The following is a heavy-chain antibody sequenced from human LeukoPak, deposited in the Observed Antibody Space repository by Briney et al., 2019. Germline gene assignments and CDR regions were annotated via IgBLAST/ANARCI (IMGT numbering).Heavy chain of an antibody. CDR3: ARLERYSRGSPPD. D-gene: IGHD6-19*01. J-gene: IGHJ4*02. Sequence: PSETLSLTCAVSGGSISSSSYYWGWIRQPPGKGLEWIGSIYYSGSTYYNPSLKSRVTISVDTSKNQFSLKLSSVTAADTAVYYCARLERYSRGSPPDWGQGTLVTVSS. V-gene: IGHV4-39*01. CDR1: GGSISSSSYY. CDR2: IYYSGST.